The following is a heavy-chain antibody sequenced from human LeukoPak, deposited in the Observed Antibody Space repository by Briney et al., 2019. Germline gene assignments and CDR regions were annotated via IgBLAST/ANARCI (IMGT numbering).Heavy chain of an antibody. V-gene: IGHV4-59*12. CDR3: ARGRRVRGPTSYYFDY. J-gene: IGHJ4*02. D-gene: IGHD3-10*01. CDR2: IYYSGTT. CDR1: GGSISSYY. Sequence: PSETLYLTCTVSGGSISSYYWSWIRQPPGKGLERIGYIYYSGTTNYNPSLKSRVTISVDTSKNQFSLKLTAVTATDTAVYYCARGRRVRGPTSYYFDYWGQGTLVTVSS.